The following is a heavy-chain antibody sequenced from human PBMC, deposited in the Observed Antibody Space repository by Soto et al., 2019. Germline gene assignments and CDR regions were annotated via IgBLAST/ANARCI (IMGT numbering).Heavy chain of an antibody. J-gene: IGHJ4*02. CDR1: GFTCDDYA. D-gene: IGHD3-22*01. V-gene: IGHV3-9*01. CDR2: ISWNSGSR. CDR3: AKVIGPGDSSGYFDY. Sequence: HPGGSLRLSCSASGFTCDDYAMHWFWQAQAKGREWVSGISWNSGSRGYADSVKGRFTISRDNAKNSLYLQMNSLRAEDTALYYCAKVIGPGDSSGYFDYWGQGTLVTVSS.